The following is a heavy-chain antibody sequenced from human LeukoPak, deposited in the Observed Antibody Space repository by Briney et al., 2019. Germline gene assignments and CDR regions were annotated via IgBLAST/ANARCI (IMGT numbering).Heavy chain of an antibody. CDR1: GFTFDDYA. CDR2: ISGDGGST. J-gene: IGHJ4*02. Sequence: GGSLRLSCAASGFTFDDYAMHGVRQAPGKGLEWVSLISGDGGSTYYAESVKGRFTISRDNSKNSLYLKMNSLRTEDTALYYCAKVAWDYYDSSGYPGYFDYWGQGTLVTVSS. D-gene: IGHD3-22*01. V-gene: IGHV3-43*02. CDR3: AKVAWDYYDSSGYPGYFDY.